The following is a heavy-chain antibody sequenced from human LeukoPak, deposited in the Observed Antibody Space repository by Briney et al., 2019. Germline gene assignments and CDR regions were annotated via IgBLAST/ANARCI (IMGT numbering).Heavy chain of an antibody. D-gene: IGHD3-10*01. V-gene: IGHV4-38-2*02. Sequence: SETLSLTCTVSGYSISSGYYWGWIRQPPGKGLEWIGSIYHSGSTYYNPSLKSRVTISVDTSKNQFSLKLTSVTAADTAVYYCARGLVRASGNYWGQGTLVTVSS. CDR3: ARGLVRASGNY. CDR1: GYSISSGYY. J-gene: IGHJ4*02. CDR2: IYHSGST.